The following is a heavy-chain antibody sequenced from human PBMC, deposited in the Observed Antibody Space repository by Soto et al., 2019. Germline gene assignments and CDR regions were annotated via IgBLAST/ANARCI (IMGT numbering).Heavy chain of an antibody. CDR1: GFTFSSYG. CDR2: IWYDGSNK. CDR3: ARDRDFWSGLNYILYYYYGMDV. Sequence: RGGSLRLSCAAPGFTFSSYGMHWVRQAPGKGLEWVAVIWYDGSNKYYADSVKGRFTISRDNSKNTLYLQMNSLRAEDTAVYYCARDRDFWSGLNYILYYYYGMDVWGQGTTVTVSS. J-gene: IGHJ6*02. V-gene: IGHV3-33*01. D-gene: IGHD3-3*01.